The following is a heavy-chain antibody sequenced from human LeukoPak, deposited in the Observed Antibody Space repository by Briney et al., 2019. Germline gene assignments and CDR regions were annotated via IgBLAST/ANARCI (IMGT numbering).Heavy chain of an antibody. CDR2: ISWDGGRT. V-gene: IGHV3-43D*04. CDR3: ARDRGYQLLTIDS. CDR1: GFTFDDYA. J-gene: IGHJ4*02. D-gene: IGHD2-2*01. Sequence: PGGSLRLSCAASGFTFDDYAMHWVRQAPGKGLEWVSLISWDGGRTFYADSVKGRFTISRDDSKNSLYPQMSSLRAEDTASYYCARDRGYQLLTIDSWGQGTLVTVSS.